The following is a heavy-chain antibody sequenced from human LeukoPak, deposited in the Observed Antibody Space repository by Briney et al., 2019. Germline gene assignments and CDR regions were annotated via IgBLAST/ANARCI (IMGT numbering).Heavy chain of an antibody. D-gene: IGHD2-21*01. V-gene: IGHV3-23*01. J-gene: IGHJ4*02. CDR3: AKVAVTYLLSYSDY. CDR1: GFTFSSYA. CDR2: ISGSGAST. Sequence: GGSLRLSCAASGFTFSSYAMSWVRQAPGKGLEWVSGISGSGASTYYADSVKGRFTISRDNSKNTLYLQTNSLRADDTAVYYCAKVAVTYLLSYSDYWGQGTLVTVSS.